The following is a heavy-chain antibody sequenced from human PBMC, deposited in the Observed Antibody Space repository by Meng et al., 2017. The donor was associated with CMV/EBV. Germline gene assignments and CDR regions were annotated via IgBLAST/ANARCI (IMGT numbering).Heavy chain of an antibody. D-gene: IGHD6-19*01. J-gene: IGHJ5*02. Sequence: GESLKISCAASRFTFSDYYMSWIRQAPGKGLEWVSYISSSGSTIYYADSVKGRFTISRDNAKNSLYLQMNSLRAEDTAVYYCARDIGLSQQWQSNDWFDPWGQGTLVTVSS. V-gene: IGHV3-11*04. CDR2: ISSSGSTI. CDR1: RFTFSDYY. CDR3: ARDIGLSQQWQSNDWFDP.